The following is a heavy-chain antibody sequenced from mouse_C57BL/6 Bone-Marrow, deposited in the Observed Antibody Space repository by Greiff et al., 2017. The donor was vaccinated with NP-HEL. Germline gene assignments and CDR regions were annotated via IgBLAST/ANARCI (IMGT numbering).Heavy chain of an antibody. CDR2: ISSGSSTI. J-gene: IGHJ1*03. CDR1: GFTFSDYG. Sequence: EVKLQESGGGLVKPGGSLKLSCAASGFTFSDYGMHWVRQAPEKGLEWVAYISSGSSTIYYADTVKGRFTISRDNAKNTLFLQMTSLRAEDTAMYYCATITTVPYWDFEVWGTGTTVTVSS. CDR3: ATITTVPYWDFEV. D-gene: IGHD1-1*01. V-gene: IGHV5-17*01.